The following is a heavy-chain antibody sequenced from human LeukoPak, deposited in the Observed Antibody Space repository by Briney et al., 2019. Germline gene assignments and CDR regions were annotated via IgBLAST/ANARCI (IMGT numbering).Heavy chain of an antibody. J-gene: IGHJ4*02. CDR2: IYSGGST. V-gene: IGHV3-66*01. CDR1: GFTVSSNY. D-gene: IGHD3-22*01. Sequence: GGSLRLSCAASGFTVSSNYMSWIRQAPGKGLEWVSVIYSGGSTYYADSVKGRFTISRDNSKNTLYLQMNSLRAEDTAVYYCSRDPVNSGYYYAHWGQGTLVTVSS. CDR3: SRDPVNSGYYYAH.